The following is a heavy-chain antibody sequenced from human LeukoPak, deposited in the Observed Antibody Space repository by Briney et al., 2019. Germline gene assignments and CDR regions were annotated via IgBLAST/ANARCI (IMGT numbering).Heavy chain of an antibody. D-gene: IGHD3-10*01. CDR3: AKESRSGSFSDY. Sequence: GGSLRLSCAASRFTFNNYAMSWVRQAPGKGPEWVSAVSESGGRTWYADSVKGRFTISRDSSKNTLYLQMNSLRADDTAVYYCAKESRSGSFSDYWGQGALVTVSS. V-gene: IGHV3-23*01. J-gene: IGHJ4*02. CDR1: RFTFNNYA. CDR2: VSESGGRT.